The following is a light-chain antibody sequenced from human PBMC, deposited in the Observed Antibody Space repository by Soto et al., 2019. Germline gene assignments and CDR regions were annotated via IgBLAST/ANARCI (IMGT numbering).Light chain of an antibody. CDR1: QSIGYY. V-gene: IGKV3-11*01. CDR2: DAS. Sequence: EIVLTQSPATLSLSPGERATLSCRASQSIGYYLAWYQEKPGRAPRLLIYDASIRATGIPARFSGSWSGTDFTLTINGLEPEDSAVYYCQQRGNWPPTWTFGQGTKVEIK. J-gene: IGKJ1*01. CDR3: QQRGNWPPTWT.